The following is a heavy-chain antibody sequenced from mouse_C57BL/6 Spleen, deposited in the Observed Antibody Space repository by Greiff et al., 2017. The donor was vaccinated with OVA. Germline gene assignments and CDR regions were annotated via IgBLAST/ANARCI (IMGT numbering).Heavy chain of an antibody. Sequence: QVQLKESGAELVKPGASVKISCKASGYAFSSYWMNWVKQRPGKGLEWIGQIYPGDGDPNYNGKFKGKATLTADKSSSTAYMQLSSLTSEDSAVYFCARGGYDYGTDAGYYAMDYWGQGTSVTVSS. CDR3: ARGGYDYGTDAGYYAMDY. V-gene: IGHV1-80*01. CDR2: IYPGDGDP. CDR1: GYAFSSYW. D-gene: IGHD2-4*01. J-gene: IGHJ4*01.